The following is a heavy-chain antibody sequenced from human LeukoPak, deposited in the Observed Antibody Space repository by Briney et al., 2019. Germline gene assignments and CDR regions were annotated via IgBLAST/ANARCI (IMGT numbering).Heavy chain of an antibody. CDR3: AGDGGYSRGWTYGAGDY. D-gene: IGHD6-19*01. Sequence: GRSLRLSCAASGFTFSSYVMHWVRQAPGKGLECVAVISNDGSDKYYADSVKGRFTISRDNSKNTLYLQMNSLRAEDTALYYCAGDGGYSRGWTYGAGDYWGQGTLVTVSS. J-gene: IGHJ4*02. CDR1: GFTFSSYV. CDR2: ISNDGSDK. V-gene: IGHV3-30*04.